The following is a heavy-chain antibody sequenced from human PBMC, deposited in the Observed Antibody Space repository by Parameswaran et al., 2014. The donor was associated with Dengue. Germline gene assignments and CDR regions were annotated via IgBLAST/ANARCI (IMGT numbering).Heavy chain of an antibody. V-gene: IGHV3-48*02. CDR3: ASGYNWNDDNYMDV. CDR2: ISSSSSSI. D-gene: IGHD1-20*01. Sequence: GESLKISCAASGFTFSSYSMNWVRQAPGKGLEWVSYISSSSSSIYYADSVKGRFTISRDNAKNSLYLQMNSLRDEDTAVYYCASGYNWNDDNYMDVWGQRDHGHRLL. J-gene: IGHJ6*03. CDR1: GFTFSSYS.